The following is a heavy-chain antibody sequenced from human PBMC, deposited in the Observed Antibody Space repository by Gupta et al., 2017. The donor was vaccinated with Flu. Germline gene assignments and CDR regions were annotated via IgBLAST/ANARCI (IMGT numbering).Heavy chain of an antibody. Sequence: QVQLQQWGAGLLKPSETLSLTCAVYGGSFSGYYWSWIRQPPGKGLEWIGEINHSGSTNYNPSLKSRVTISVDTSKNQFSLKLSSVTAADTAVYYCARARYYYGLNWFDPWGQGTLVTVSS. D-gene: IGHD3-10*01. CDR1: GGSFSGYY. CDR3: ARARYYYGLNWFDP. CDR2: INHSGST. V-gene: IGHV4-34*01. J-gene: IGHJ5*02.